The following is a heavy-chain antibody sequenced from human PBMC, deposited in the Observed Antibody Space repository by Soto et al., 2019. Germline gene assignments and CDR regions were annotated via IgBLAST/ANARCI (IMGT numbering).Heavy chain of an antibody. CDR2: IKQDGSEK. J-gene: IGHJ5*02. D-gene: IGHD4-17*01. CDR1: GFTFSSYW. CDR3: ARVSATTVTNLGWFDP. V-gene: IGHV3-7*01. Sequence: GGSLRLSCAASGFTFSSYWMSWVRQAPGKGLEWVANIKQDGSEKYYVDSVKGRFTISRDNAKNSLYLQMNSLRAEDTAVYYCARVSATTVTNLGWFDPWGQGTLVTVSS.